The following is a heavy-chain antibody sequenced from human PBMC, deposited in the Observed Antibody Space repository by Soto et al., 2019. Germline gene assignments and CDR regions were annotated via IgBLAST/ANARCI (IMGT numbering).Heavy chain of an antibody. CDR2: IYYSGST. CDR1: GGSISSYY. Sequence: SETLSLTCTVYGGSISSYYWIWIRQPPGKGLEWIGYIYYSGSTNYNPSLKSRVTISVDTSKNQFSLKLSSVTAADTAVYYCARDGTGTTGFDYWGQGTLVTVSS. J-gene: IGHJ4*02. CDR3: ARDGTGTTGFDY. V-gene: IGHV4-59*01. D-gene: IGHD1-7*01.